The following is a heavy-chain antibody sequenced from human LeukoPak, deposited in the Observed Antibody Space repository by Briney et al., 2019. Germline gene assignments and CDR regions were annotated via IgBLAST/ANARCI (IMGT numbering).Heavy chain of an antibody. CDR3: ATALGGITMVRGVIIITNWSDP. Sequence: ASVKVSCKVSGYTLTELSLHWVRQAPGKGLEWMGGFDPEDGDIIYAQKFQGRVTMTEDTSTDTAYMELSSLSSEDTAVYYCATALGGITMVRGVIIITNWSDPWGQGTLVTVSS. V-gene: IGHV1-24*01. CDR2: FDPEDGDI. D-gene: IGHD3-10*01. J-gene: IGHJ5*02. CDR1: GYTLTELS.